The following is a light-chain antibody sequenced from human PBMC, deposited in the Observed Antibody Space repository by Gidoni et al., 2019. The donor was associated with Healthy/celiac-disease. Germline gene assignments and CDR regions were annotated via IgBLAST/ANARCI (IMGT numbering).Light chain of an antibody. Sequence: EIVLMQSPGTLSLSPGERATLSCRASQSVSSSYLAWYQQKPGQAPRLLIYGASSRATGIPDRFSGSGSGTDFTLTISRLEPEDFAVYYCQQYGSSSWTFVQGTKVEIK. CDR2: GAS. V-gene: IGKV3-20*01. CDR1: QSVSSSY. CDR3: QQYGSSSWT. J-gene: IGKJ1*01.